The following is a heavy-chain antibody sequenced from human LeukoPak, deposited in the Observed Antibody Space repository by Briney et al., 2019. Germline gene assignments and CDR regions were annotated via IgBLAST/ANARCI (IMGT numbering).Heavy chain of an antibody. CDR1: GGSISSYY. Sequence: SETLSLTCTVSGGSISSYYWSWIRLPPGKGLEWIGSIYYSGITNYNPSLKSRVTISVDTSKNQFSLKLSSVTAADTAVYYCAKGSGYDSLDYWGQGTLVTVSS. J-gene: IGHJ4*02. CDR3: AKGSGYDSLDY. V-gene: IGHV4-59*01. CDR2: IYYSGIT. D-gene: IGHD5-12*01.